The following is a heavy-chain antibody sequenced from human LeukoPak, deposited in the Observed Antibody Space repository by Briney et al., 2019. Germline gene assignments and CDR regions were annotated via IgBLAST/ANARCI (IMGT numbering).Heavy chain of an antibody. Sequence: ASVKVSCTASGYTFSNFEINWVRQATGQGPEWLGRMNPKNGHAGYAQKFQGRVTITSSTSTNTAYLELSSLTSEDTAVYYCARNYESGAYPLAYYGLDVWGQGTTVTVS. V-gene: IGHV1-8*01. CDR2: MNPKNGHA. CDR3: ARNYESGAYPLAYYGLDV. CDR1: GYTFSNFE. D-gene: IGHD3-22*01. J-gene: IGHJ6*02.